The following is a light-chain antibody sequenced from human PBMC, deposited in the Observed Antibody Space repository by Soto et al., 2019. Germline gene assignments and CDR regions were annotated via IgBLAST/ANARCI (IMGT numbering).Light chain of an antibody. Sequence: IQITQSPPSLSASVGYPVNLTLRASHNIRSYLNWYQQTPGKAPTLMIYAASTLESGVPSRFSGSGSGTDFTLTISSLQPEDFATYYCQQSYSIPRTFGQGTKVDIK. V-gene: IGKV1-39*01. CDR1: HNIRSY. CDR2: AAS. CDR3: QQSYSIPRT. J-gene: IGKJ1*01.